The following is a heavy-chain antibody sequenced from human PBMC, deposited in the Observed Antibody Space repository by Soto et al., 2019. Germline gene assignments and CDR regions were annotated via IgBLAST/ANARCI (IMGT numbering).Heavy chain of an antibody. CDR3: AKALTPAHSELWFGELSTLLREY. CDR2: SSGSGGST. Sequence: PGGSLRLSCAASGFTFSSYAMSWVRQAPGKGLEWVSASSGSGGSTYYADSVKGRFTISRDNSKNTLYLQMNSLRAEDPAVYYCAKALTPAHSELWFGELSTLLREYWGQGTLVTVSS. J-gene: IGHJ4*02. V-gene: IGHV3-23*01. D-gene: IGHD3-10*01. CDR1: GFTFSSYA.